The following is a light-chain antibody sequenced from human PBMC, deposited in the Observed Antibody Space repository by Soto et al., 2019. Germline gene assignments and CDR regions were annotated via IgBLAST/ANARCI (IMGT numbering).Light chain of an antibody. CDR3: SSYTSRSTTGV. CDR1: SSDVGGYNY. Sequence: QSVLTQPASVSGSPGQSITISCTGTSSDVGGYNYVSWYQQHLGKAPKLMIYDVSNRPSGVSNRFSGSKSGNTASLTISGLQAEDEADYYCSSYTSRSTTGVFGTGTKVTVL. CDR2: DVS. V-gene: IGLV2-14*01. J-gene: IGLJ1*01.